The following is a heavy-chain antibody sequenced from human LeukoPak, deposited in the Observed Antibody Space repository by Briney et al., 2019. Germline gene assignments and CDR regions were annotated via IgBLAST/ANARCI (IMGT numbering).Heavy chain of an antibody. CDR2: INHSGST. V-gene: IGHV4-34*01. D-gene: IGHD7-27*01. Sequence: SETLSLTCAVYGGSFSGYYWSWIRQPPGKGLEWIGEINHSGSTNYNPSLKSRVTISVDTSKNQFSLKLSSVTAADTAVSYCARRRSGLGKNFDYWGQGTLVTVSS. CDR1: GGSFSGYY. J-gene: IGHJ4*02. CDR3: ARRRSGLGKNFDY.